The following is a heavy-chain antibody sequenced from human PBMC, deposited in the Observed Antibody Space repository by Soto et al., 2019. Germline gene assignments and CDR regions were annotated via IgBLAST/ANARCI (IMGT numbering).Heavy chain of an antibody. J-gene: IGHJ6*02. CDR1: VTFSTFA. D-gene: IGHD2-15*01. CDR3: VLRMETDHYYGIDV. V-gene: IGHV3-23*01. Sequence: PGGSLRLSCEASVTFSTFAMTWVRQAPGKGLDWVSSISASGGSTYYADSVKGRFTISRDNSKNILYVQMNSLTAEDSAVYYCVLRMETDHYYGIDVWGQGTTVTVSS. CDR2: ISASGGST.